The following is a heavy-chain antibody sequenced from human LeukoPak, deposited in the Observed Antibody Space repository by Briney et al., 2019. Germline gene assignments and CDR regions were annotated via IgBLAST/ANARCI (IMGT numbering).Heavy chain of an antibody. J-gene: IGHJ4*02. CDR3: ARDRDSSSWSDY. V-gene: IGHV4-39*07. Sequence: SETLSLTCTVSGGSISSSSYYWGWIRQPPGKGLEWIGSIYYSGSTYYNPSLKSRVTISVDTSKNQFSLKLSSVTAADTAVYYCARDRDSSSWSDYWGQGTLVTVSS. D-gene: IGHD6-13*01. CDR1: GGSISSSSYY. CDR2: IYYSGST.